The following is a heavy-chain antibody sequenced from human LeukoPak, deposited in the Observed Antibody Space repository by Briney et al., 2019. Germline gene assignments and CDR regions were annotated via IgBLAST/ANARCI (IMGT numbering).Heavy chain of an antibody. V-gene: IGHV4-59*01. CDR3: ARGQYDILTGESYYFDY. CDR2: LYYSGST. J-gene: IGHJ4*02. CDR1: GGSISSYY. D-gene: IGHD3-9*01. Sequence: SEPLSLTCTVSGGSISSYYWSWIRQPPGKGLEWIGYLYYSGSTNYNPSLKSRVTISVDTSKNQFSLKLSSVTAADTAVYYWARGQYDILTGESYYFDYWGQGTLVTVSS.